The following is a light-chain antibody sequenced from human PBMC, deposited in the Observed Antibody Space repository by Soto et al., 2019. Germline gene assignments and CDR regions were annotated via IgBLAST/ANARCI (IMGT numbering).Light chain of an antibody. CDR2: EVS. CDR3: SSYGGTNNLV. CDR1: SSDVGGYNY. Sequence: QSVLTQPPSASGSPGQSVTISCTGTSSDVGGYNYVSWYQQHPGKAPKLMIYEVSERPSGVPDRFSGSKSGNTASLTVSGLQAEDEADYYCSSYGGTNNLVFGGGTQLTVL. V-gene: IGLV2-8*01. J-gene: IGLJ2*01.